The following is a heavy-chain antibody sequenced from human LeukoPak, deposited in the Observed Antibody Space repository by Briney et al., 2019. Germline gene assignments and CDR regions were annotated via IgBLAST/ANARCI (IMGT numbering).Heavy chain of an antibody. Sequence: PGGSLRLSCEASGFTFSSYSMNWVRQAPGKGLEWVSSISRSSYIYYADSVKGRFTISRDNTKSSLSLQMSSLRAEDTAVYYCARANDFWSGYPFDYWGQGTLVTVSS. J-gene: IGHJ4*02. CDR2: ISRSSYI. CDR1: GFTFSSYS. CDR3: ARANDFWSGYPFDY. D-gene: IGHD3-3*01. V-gene: IGHV3-21*01.